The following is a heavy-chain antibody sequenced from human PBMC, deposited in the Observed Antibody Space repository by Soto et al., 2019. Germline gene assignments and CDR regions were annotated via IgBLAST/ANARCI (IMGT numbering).Heavy chain of an antibody. V-gene: IGHV4-59*08. D-gene: IGHD2-21*02. J-gene: IGHJ4*02. CDR1: GGSIRDYY. CDR3: ERLGGDCYSDPYFDY. CDR2: IYYTGTT. Sequence: ETLSLTCTVSGGSIRDYYWGWIRQSPGKGLEWIGYIYYTGTTKYNPSLKSRVTISVDSSKNQFSLKLDSVTAADTAVYYCERLGGDCYSDPYFDYWGQGTLVNVSS.